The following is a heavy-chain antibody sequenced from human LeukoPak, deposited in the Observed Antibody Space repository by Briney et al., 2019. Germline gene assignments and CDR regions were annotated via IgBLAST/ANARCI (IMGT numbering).Heavy chain of an antibody. CDR1: EFIFSDYY. D-gene: IGHD6-13*01. Sequence: PGGSLRLSCAASEFIFSDYYISWIRQAPGKGLEWISHISSSGSVKYFADSVKGRFTISRDNARNSLYLDMNSLRAEDTAVYYCAREGLYSNNWYPGYYYMDVWGKGTTVTVS. CDR3: AREGLYSNNWYPGYYYMDV. J-gene: IGHJ6*03. V-gene: IGHV3-11*01. CDR2: ISSSGSVK.